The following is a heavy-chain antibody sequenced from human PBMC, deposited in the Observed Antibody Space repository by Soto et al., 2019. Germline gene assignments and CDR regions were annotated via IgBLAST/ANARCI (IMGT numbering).Heavy chain of an antibody. CDR3: ARDDSSRWSYYYYYGMDV. V-gene: IGHV3-30-3*01. CDR1: GFTFSSYA. J-gene: IGHJ6*02. D-gene: IGHD6-13*01. Sequence: PGGSLRLSCAASGFTFSSYAMHWVRQAPGKGLEWVAFISYDGSNKYYADSVKGRFTISRDNSKNTLYLQMNSLRAEDTAVYYFARDDSSRWSYYYYYGMDVWGQGTTVXVSS. CDR2: ISYDGSNK.